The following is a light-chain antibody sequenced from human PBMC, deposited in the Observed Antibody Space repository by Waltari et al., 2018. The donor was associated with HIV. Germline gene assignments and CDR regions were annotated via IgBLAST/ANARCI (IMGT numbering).Light chain of an antibody. CDR2: GAS. CDR3: QQYTNSAFT. CDR1: LSVRSNY. Sequence: IVLTQSPGTPSLSPGQRATLSCRASLSVRSNYLAWYQQKPGQAPRLLIYGASTRATGIPDRFSGSGSGTDFTLTISRLEPEDFAVYYCQQYTNSAFTFGPGTKVDIK. V-gene: IGKV3-20*01. J-gene: IGKJ3*01.